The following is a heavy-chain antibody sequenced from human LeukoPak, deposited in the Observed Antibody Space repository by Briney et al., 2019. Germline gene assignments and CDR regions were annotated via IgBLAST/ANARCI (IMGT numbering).Heavy chain of an antibody. CDR1: GFTFDDYA. J-gene: IGHJ3*02. CDR2: ISWNSGGI. D-gene: IGHD6-13*01. Sequence: GRSLRLSCAASGFTFDDYAMHWVRQAPGKGLEWVSGISWNSGGIGYADSVKGRFTISRDNAKNSLYLQMNSLRGEDTAVYYCARGSSRYSSSWNALGLRRTKDAFDIWGQGTMVTVSS. CDR3: ARGSSRYSSSWNALGLRRTKDAFDI. V-gene: IGHV3-9*01.